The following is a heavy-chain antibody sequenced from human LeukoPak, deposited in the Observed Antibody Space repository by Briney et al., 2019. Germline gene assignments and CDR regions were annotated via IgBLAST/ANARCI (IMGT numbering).Heavy chain of an antibody. CDR1: AFIFSSYG. CDR3: AREVYYYYYMDV. Sequence: GGSLRLSCAASAFIFSSYGMHWVRQAPGKGLEWVAYIQYDGSNKQYADSVRGRFSISRDSSKNVLYLQMNSLRSEDTAVYYCAREVYYYYYMDVWGKGTTVTVSS. V-gene: IGHV3-30*02. J-gene: IGHJ6*03. CDR2: IQYDGSNK.